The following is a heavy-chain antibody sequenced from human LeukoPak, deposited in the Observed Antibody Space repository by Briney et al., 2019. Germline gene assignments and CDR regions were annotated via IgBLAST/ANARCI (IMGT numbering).Heavy chain of an antibody. Sequence: SETLSLTCTVSGGSISSGSYYWNWIRQPPGKGLEWIGSIYYSGSTYYNPSLKSRVTISVDTSKNQFSLKLSSVTAADTAVYYCARSPPRIAVAGIKRHDAFDIWGQGTMVTVSS. V-gene: IGHV4-39*07. J-gene: IGHJ3*02. D-gene: IGHD6-19*01. CDR2: IYYSGST. CDR1: GGSISSGSYY. CDR3: ARSPPRIAVAGIKRHDAFDI.